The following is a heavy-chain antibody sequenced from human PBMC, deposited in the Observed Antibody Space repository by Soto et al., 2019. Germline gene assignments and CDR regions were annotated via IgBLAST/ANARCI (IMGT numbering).Heavy chain of an antibody. Sequence: GGSLRLSCAASGFAFSSYSMNWVRQAPGKGLEWVSYISARGGFIYYADSVRGRFTISRDNAENSLYLQMNSLRDEDSAVFYCARDRDYAFDIWGQGTVVTVSS. CDR2: ISARGGFI. CDR1: GFAFSSYS. J-gene: IGHJ3*02. CDR3: ARDRDYAFDI. V-gene: IGHV3-48*02. D-gene: IGHD3-3*01.